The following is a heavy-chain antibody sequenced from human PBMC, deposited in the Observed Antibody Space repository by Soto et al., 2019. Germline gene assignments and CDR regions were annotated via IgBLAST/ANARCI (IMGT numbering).Heavy chain of an antibody. J-gene: IGHJ5*02. CDR3: ARSFLLFGSRWFDP. Sequence: PSETLSLTCAVSSGSISSSNWWSWVRQPPGKGLEWIGEIYHSGSTNYNPSLKSRVTIPVDKSKNQFSLKLSSVTAADTAVYYCARSFLLFGSRWFDPWGQGNLVTVS. D-gene: IGHD3-16*01. CDR1: SGSISSSNW. CDR2: IYHSGST. V-gene: IGHV4-4*02.